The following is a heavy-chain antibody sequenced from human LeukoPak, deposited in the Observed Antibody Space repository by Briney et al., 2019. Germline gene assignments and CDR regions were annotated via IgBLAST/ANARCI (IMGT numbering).Heavy chain of an antibody. Sequence: PSETLSLTCAVYGGSFSGYHWSWIRQPPGKGLEWIGEINHSGSTNYNPSLKSRVTISVDTSKNQFSLKLSSVTAADTAVYYCARGRNVLRYFDWLSFFDYWGQGTLVTVSS. J-gene: IGHJ4*02. CDR1: GGSFSGYH. CDR3: ARGRNVLRYFDWLSFFDY. CDR2: INHSGST. D-gene: IGHD3-9*01. V-gene: IGHV4-34*01.